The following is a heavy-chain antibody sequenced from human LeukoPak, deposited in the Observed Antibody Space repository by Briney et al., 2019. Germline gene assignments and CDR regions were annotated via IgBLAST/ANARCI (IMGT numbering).Heavy chain of an antibody. V-gene: IGHV3-66*01. CDR3: TRGQSYCGADCYSD. D-gene: IGHD2-21*02. CDR1: GFSVSNYY. CDR2: MYIGGGR. J-gene: IGHJ4*02. Sequence: GGSLRLSCAASGFSVSNYYMSWVRQPPGKGLEWVSVMYIGGGRYYGDSVKGRFTISRDNSKNTVFLQMNSLRVEDTALYYCTRGQSYCGADCYSDWGQGTLVTVSS.